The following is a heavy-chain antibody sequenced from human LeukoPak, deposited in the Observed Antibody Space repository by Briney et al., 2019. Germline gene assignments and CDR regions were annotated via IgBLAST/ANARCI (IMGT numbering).Heavy chain of an antibody. CDR2: IYYSGST. Sequence: SETLSLTCTVSGGSISSGDYYWGWIRQPPGQGLGWIVYIYYSGSTYYNPSLKSQVTISGDTSKLQLSLKLSSVTAADRAVYYCARERIRPDDYYYYYYGMDVGGQGTTVTVSS. CDR1: GGSISSGDYY. V-gene: IGHV4-30-4*01. D-gene: IGHD3-3*01. J-gene: IGHJ6*02. CDR3: ARERIRPDDYYYYYYGMDV.